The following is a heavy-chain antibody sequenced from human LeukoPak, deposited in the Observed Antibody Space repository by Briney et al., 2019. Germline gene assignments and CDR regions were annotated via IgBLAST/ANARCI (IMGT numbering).Heavy chain of an antibody. Sequence: QPGGSLRLSCAASGFTVSSNYMSWVRQAPGKGLEWVSVIYSGGSTYYADSVKGRFTISRDNSKNTLYLQMNSLRAEDTAVYYCARDLMKTLGAFDIWGQGTMVTVSS. D-gene: IGHD3-16*01. CDR1: GFTVSSNY. CDR2: IYSGGST. CDR3: ARDLMKTLGAFDI. V-gene: IGHV3-53*01. J-gene: IGHJ3*02.